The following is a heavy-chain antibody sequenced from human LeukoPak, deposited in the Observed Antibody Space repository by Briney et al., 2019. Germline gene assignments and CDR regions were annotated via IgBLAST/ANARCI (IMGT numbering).Heavy chain of an antibody. J-gene: IGHJ4*02. D-gene: IGHD6-13*01. CDR3: ARTLGYSSSWYPFDF. Sequence: PXGSLRLSCAASGFTFSSYTMNWARQAPGKGLEWVSYISSSSSTIYYADSVKGRFTISRDNAKNPLYLQMNSLRAEDTAVYYCARTLGYSSSWYPFDFWGQGTLVTVSS. CDR2: ISSSSSTI. V-gene: IGHV3-48*01. CDR1: GFTFSSYT.